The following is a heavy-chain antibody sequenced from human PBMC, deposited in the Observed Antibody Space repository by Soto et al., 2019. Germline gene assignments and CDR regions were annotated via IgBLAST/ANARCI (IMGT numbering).Heavy chain of an antibody. CDR3: ARDCSGGSCYKGVYRFDP. CDR1: GYTLTSYG. V-gene: IGHV1-18*04. D-gene: IGHD2-15*01. Sequence: ASVKVSCKASGYTLTSYGISWVRQAPGQGLEWMGWISAYNGNTNYAQKLQGRVTMTTDTSTSTAYMELRSLRSDDTAVYYCARDCSGGSCYKGVYRFDPWGQGTLVTVSS. J-gene: IGHJ5*02. CDR2: ISAYNGNT.